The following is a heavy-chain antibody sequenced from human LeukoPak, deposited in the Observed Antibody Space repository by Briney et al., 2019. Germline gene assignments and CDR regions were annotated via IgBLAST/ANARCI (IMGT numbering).Heavy chain of an antibody. CDR2: INSDGSSR. CDR1: GFTFSSYW. CDR3: ARDPGYSYMDV. J-gene: IGHJ6*03. V-gene: IGHV3-74*01. Sequence: TGGSLRLSCAASGFTFSSYWMHWVRQAPGKGLVWVSDINSDGSSRRYADSVKGRFTISRDNAKNTLYLQMNSLRAEDTAVYYCARDPGYSYMDVWGKGTTVTISS.